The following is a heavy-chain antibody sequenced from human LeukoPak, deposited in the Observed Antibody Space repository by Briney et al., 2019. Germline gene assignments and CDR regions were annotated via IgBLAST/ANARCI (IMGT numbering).Heavy chain of an antibody. D-gene: IGHD6-13*01. J-gene: IGHJ4*02. CDR3: ARVESGGYSSSWEFDY. Sequence: ASVKVSCKASGYTFTGYYMHWVRQAPGQGLEWMGWINPNSGGTNYAQKFQGRVTMARDTSISTAYMELSRLRSDDTAVYYCARVESGGYSSSWEFDYWGQGTLVTVSS. CDR1: GYTFTGYY. CDR2: INPNSGGT. V-gene: IGHV1-2*02.